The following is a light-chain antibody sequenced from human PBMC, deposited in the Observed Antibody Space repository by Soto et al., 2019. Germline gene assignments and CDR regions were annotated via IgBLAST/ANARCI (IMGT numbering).Light chain of an antibody. V-gene: IGLV2-8*01. Sequence: QSALTQPPSASGSPGQSVTISCTGTSSDVGVYNYVSWYQQHPGKAPKLMIYEVSQRPSGVPDRFSGSKSGNTASLTVSGLQAEDEADYYCTSYAGSNNWVFGGGTQVTVL. CDR3: TSYAGSNNWV. CDR2: EVS. CDR1: SSDVGVYNY. J-gene: IGLJ3*02.